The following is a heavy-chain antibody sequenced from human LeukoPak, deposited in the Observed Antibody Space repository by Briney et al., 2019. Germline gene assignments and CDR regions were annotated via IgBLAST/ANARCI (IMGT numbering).Heavy chain of an antibody. Sequence: ASVKVSCKVSGYTLTELSMHWVRQAPGKGLEWMGGFDPEDGETIYAQKFQGRVTMTEDTSTDTAYMGLSSLRSEDTAVYYCATQGSYRSPFDYWGQGTLVTVSS. CDR1: GYTLTELS. V-gene: IGHV1-24*01. CDR3: ATQGSYRSPFDY. D-gene: IGHD3-16*02. J-gene: IGHJ4*02. CDR2: FDPEDGET.